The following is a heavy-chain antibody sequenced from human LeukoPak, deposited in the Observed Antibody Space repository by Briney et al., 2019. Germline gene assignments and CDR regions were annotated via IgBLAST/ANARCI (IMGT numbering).Heavy chain of an antibody. J-gene: IGHJ4*02. D-gene: IGHD3-22*01. CDR2: IYNSGST. CDR1: GGSISNSY. Sequence: SETLSLTCTVSGGSISNSYWTWTRQPPGKGLEWIGYIYNSGSTNYNPSLKSRITISLDTSKSQFSLKLRSVTAADTAIYYCARATTMILQYWGQGTLVTVSS. CDR3: ARATTMILQY. V-gene: IGHV4-59*01.